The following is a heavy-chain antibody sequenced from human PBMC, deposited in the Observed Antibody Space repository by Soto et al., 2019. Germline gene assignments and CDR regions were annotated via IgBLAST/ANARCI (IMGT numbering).Heavy chain of an antibody. CDR3: ARREAVASSSGWCFDY. CDR2: IYHSGTT. V-gene: IGHV4-4*02. CDR1: GGSISSSNW. D-gene: IGHD6-13*01. J-gene: IGHJ4*02. Sequence: SETLSLTCAVSGGSISSSNWWSWVRQPPGKGLEWIGEIYHSGTTNYNPSLKSRVTISVDKSKNQFSLKLSSVTAADTAVYYCARREAVASSSGWCFDYWGQGTLVTVSS.